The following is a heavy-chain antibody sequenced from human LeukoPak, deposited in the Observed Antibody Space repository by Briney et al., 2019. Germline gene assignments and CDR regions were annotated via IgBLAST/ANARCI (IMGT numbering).Heavy chain of an antibody. V-gene: IGHV3-74*01. Sequence: PGGSLRLSCAASGFTFSSYWMHWVRQAPGKGLVWVSRINSDGSSTTYADSVKGRFTISRDNAKNTLYLRMNSLRAEDTAVYYCATKLVGAKSSEFEYWGQGTLVTVSS. CDR3: ATKLVGAKSSEFEY. CDR1: GFTFSSYW. D-gene: IGHD1-26*01. CDR2: INSDGSST. J-gene: IGHJ4*02.